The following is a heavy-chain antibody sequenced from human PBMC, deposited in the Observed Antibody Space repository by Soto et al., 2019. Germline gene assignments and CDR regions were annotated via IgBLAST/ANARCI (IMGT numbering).Heavy chain of an antibody. V-gene: IGHV1-18*01. CDR1: GYSFMKYG. J-gene: IGHJ4*02. CDR2: ISPYSGYT. CDR3: AREASVLIPVAQPSRFDS. D-gene: IGHD2-8*01. Sequence: GASVKVSCKGFGYSFMKYGINWVRQAPGQGLEWVGWISPYSGYTHSAQKFHGRLTLTTDTAASTACMELRILRSADTALYYCAREASVLIPVAQPSRFDSWGQGTLVTVSS.